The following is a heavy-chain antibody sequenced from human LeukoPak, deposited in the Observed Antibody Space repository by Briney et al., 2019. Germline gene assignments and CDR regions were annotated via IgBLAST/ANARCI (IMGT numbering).Heavy chain of an antibody. CDR1: GGSISSGSYY. V-gene: IGHV4-61*02. CDR2: IYTSGST. D-gene: IGHD6-6*01. Sequence: SETLSLTCTVSGGSISSGSYYWSWIRQPAGKGLEWIGRIYTSGSTNYNPSLKSRVTISVDTSKNQFSLKLSSVPAADTAVYYCARSIAARHYYYYYMDVWGKGTTVTVSS. J-gene: IGHJ6*03. CDR3: ARSIAARHYYYYYMDV.